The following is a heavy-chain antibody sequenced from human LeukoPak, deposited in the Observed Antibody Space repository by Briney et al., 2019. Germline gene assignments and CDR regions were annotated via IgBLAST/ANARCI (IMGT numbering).Heavy chain of an antibody. D-gene: IGHD5-18*01. Sequence: SETLSLTCTVSGGSISSYYWSWIRQPPGKGLEWIGYIYYSGSTNYNPSLKSRVTISVDTSKNQFSLKLSSVTAADTAVYYCARSRGYSYGYVEWFDPWGLGTLVTVSS. CDR2: IYYSGST. CDR3: ARSRGYSYGYVEWFDP. J-gene: IGHJ5*02. CDR1: GGSISSYY. V-gene: IGHV4-59*01.